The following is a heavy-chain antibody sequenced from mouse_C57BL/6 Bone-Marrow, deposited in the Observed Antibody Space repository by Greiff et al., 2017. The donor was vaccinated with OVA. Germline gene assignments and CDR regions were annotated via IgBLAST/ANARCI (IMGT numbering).Heavy chain of an antibody. CDR2: ISSGGSYT. D-gene: IGHD4-1*01. Sequence: EVKLVESGGDLVKPGGSLKLSCAASGFTFSSYGMSWVRQTPDKRLEWVATISSGGSYTYYPDSVKGRFTISRDNAKNTLYLQMSSLKSEDTAMYYCARPPGTWGDAMDYWGQGTSVTVSS. CDR1: GFTFSSYG. CDR3: ARPPGTWGDAMDY. J-gene: IGHJ4*01. V-gene: IGHV5-6*02.